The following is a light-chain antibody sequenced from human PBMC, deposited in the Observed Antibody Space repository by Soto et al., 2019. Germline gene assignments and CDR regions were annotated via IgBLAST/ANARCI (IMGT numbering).Light chain of an antibody. CDR2: AAS. Sequence: DIQMTQSPTSVSASVGDRVTITCRASQDISSSLAWYQQKPGKAPKLLIYAASSLQSGVPSRFSGSGSGTDFTLTISSLQTEDIATDYSQQANSFPLTFGGGTKVEIK. J-gene: IGKJ4*01. CDR1: QDISSS. CDR3: QQANSFPLT. V-gene: IGKV1D-12*01.